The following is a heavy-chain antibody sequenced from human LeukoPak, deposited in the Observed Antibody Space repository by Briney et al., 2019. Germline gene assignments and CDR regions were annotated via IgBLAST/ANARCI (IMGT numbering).Heavy chain of an antibody. D-gene: IGHD3-22*01. CDR3: AGSSGYRSPYYYYYMDV. Sequence: GGSLRLSCAASGFSFSSYSMNWVRQAPGKGLECVSSISSSSSYIYYADSVKGRFTISRDNAKNSLYLQMNSLRAEDTAVYYCAGSSGYRSPYYYYYMDVWGKGTTVTVSS. V-gene: IGHV3-21*01. CDR2: ISSSSSYI. CDR1: GFSFSSYS. J-gene: IGHJ6*03.